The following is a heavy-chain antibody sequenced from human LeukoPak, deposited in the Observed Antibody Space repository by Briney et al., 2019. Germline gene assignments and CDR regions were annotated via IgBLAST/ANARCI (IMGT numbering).Heavy chain of an antibody. CDR3: ARAHLSGYFDY. Sequence: ASVKVSCKASGYTFTSYYMHWVRQVPGQGLEWMGIINPSGGSTTNAQKFQGRVTMTRDKSTSTVYMDLISLRSEDTAVYYCARAHLSGYFDYWGQGTLVTVSS. J-gene: IGHJ4*02. CDR1: GYTFTSYY. D-gene: IGHD3-10*01. V-gene: IGHV1-46*01. CDR2: INPSGGST.